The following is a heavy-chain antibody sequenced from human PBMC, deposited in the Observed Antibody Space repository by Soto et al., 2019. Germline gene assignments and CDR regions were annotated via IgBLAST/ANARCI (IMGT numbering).Heavy chain of an antibody. Sequence: GESLKISCVGSGFSFSRYTVGWVRQVPGKGLEWMGVFHPGDSDTIYSPSFQGQVTISADKSISTAYLQWSSLKASDTAMYYCTLSYGDSYYYYYGMDVWGQGTTVTVSS. CDR1: GFSFSRYT. CDR2: FHPGDSDT. V-gene: IGHV5-51*01. J-gene: IGHJ6*02. D-gene: IGHD4-17*01. CDR3: TLSYGDSYYYYYGMDV.